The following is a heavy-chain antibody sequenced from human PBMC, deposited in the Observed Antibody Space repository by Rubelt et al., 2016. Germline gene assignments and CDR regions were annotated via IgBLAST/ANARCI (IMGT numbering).Heavy chain of an antibody. Sequence: QVQLVESGGGVVQPGRSLGLSCTVSGFTFNDYGMHWVRQSPGKGLEWVAVVSYDGIDKHYADSVRGRFTISRDKSKNTLYLQMNSLTVEETAVYYCAKDIAGGWSKGPELWGQGTLVTVSS. V-gene: IGHV3-30*18. D-gene: IGHD6-19*01. CDR1: GFTFNDYG. J-gene: IGHJ4*02. CDR2: VSYDGIDK. CDR3: AKDIAGGWSKGPEL.